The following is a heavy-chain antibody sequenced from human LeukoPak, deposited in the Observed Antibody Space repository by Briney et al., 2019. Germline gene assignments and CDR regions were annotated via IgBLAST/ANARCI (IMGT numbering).Heavy chain of an antibody. J-gene: IGHJ4*02. V-gene: IGHV3-48*03. CDR2: ISSSGSAI. CDR3: AKPSAWHHDY. D-gene: IGHD1-14*01. Sequence: GGSLRLSCAASEFTFSSYEMNWVRQAPGKGLEWISYISSSGSAIHYADSVKGRFTISRDNAKNSLYLQMNSLRAEDTALYYCAKPSAWHHDYWGQGSLVTVSS. CDR1: EFTFSSYE.